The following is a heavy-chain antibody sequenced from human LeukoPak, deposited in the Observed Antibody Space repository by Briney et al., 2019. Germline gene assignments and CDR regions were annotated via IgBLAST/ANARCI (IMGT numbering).Heavy chain of an antibody. CDR3: SRGTDAYKCGNS. CDR1: GGSISTGSYY. D-gene: IGHD5-24*01. J-gene: IGHJ4*02. Sequence: TSETLSLTCTVSGGSISTGSYYWSWIRQPPGKGLEWIGYISYSGSTDYNPSLKSRVTISADTSNNHFSLKMNSVTAADTAVYYCSRGTDAYKCGNSWGQGTLVTVSS. V-gene: IGHV4-61*03. CDR2: ISYSGST.